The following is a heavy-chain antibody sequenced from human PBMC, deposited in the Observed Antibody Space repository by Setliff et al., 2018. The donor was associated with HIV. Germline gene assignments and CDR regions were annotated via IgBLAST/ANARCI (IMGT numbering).Heavy chain of an antibody. Sequence: SETLSLTCTVSGGSISSGSYYWSWIRQPAGKGLGWIGHIYTSGSTNYNPSLKSRVTISVDTSKNQFSLKLSSVTAADTAVYYCARMRGVVVVAAILILAADAFDIWGQGTMVTVS. D-gene: IGHD2-15*01. CDR2: IYTSGST. CDR3: ARMRGVVVVAAILILAADAFDI. J-gene: IGHJ3*02. CDR1: GGSISSGSYY. V-gene: IGHV4-61*09.